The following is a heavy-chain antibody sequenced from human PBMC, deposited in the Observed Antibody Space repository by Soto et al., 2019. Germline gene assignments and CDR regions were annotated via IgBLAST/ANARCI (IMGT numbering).Heavy chain of an antibody. CDR1: GFTFSSYG. J-gene: IGHJ3*02. Sequence: QVQLVESGGGVVQPGRSLRLSCAASGFTFSSYGMYWVRQAPGKGLEWVAVISYDGSNKYYADSVKGRFTISRDNSKNTLYLQMNSLRAEDTALYYCAQDDDYVHRRKAFEIWGQGTMVTVSS. CDR3: AQDDDYVHRRKAFEI. V-gene: IGHV3-30*18. CDR2: ISYDGSNK. D-gene: IGHD4-17*01.